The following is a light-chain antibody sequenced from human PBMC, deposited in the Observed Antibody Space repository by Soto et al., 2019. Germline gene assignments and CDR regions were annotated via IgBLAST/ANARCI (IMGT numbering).Light chain of an antibody. J-gene: IGLJ1*01. CDR3: SSFTTTTTLRYV. CDR2: DVT. Sequence: QSVLTQPASVSGSPGQSITISCTGTSSDVGGSNSVSWYQQHPGKAPKLMIYDVTNRPSGVSNRFSGSKSANTASLTISGLQAEDEADYYCSSFTTTTTLRYVFGTGTKLTVL. V-gene: IGLV2-14*03. CDR1: SSDVGGSNS.